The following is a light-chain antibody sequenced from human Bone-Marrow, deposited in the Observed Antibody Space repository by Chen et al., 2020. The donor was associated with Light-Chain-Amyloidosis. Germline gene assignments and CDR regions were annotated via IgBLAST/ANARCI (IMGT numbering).Light chain of an antibody. CDR3: QQSFSTPPT. CDR1: HSISTF. V-gene: IGKV1-39*01. CDR2: ATS. J-gene: IGKJ4*01. Sequence: DIQMAQAPSSLSASVGDRVTITCRASHSISTFLNWYQQKPGKGPNLLIYATSRLQSGVPSRFTGSRSGTDFTLTISSLQPEDFATYYCQQSFSTPPTFGGGTKVEI.